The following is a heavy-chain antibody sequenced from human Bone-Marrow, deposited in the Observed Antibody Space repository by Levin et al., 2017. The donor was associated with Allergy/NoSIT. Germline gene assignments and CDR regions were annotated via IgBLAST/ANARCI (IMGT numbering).Heavy chain of an antibody. CDR1: GESFSGYS. Sequence: NTGGSLRLSCAGSGESFSGYSWSWIRQSPGKGLEWIGKIYENESPNYNPSLKSRVTISIDTSKNQFFLKLTSVTAADTAVYYCARFARDFWSVSYYFDSWGQGTLVTVSS. CDR2: IYENESP. J-gene: IGHJ4*02. D-gene: IGHD3-3*01. V-gene: IGHV4-34*01. CDR3: ARFARDFWSVSYYFDS.